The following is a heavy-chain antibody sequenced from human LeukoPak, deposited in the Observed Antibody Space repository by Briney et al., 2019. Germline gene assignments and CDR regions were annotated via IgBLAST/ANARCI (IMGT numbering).Heavy chain of an antibody. CDR3: ARVKSSYYGSGSYSDY. D-gene: IGHD3-10*01. CDR1: GGSISSSSYY. CDR2: IYSSGST. J-gene: IGHJ4*02. Sequence: SETLSLTCTVSGGSISSSSYYWGWVRQPPGKGLEWIGSIYSSGSTYYNPSLKSRITISVDTSKNQFSLKLSSVTAADTAVYYCARVKSSYYGSGSYSDYWGQGTLVTVSS. V-gene: IGHV4-39*07.